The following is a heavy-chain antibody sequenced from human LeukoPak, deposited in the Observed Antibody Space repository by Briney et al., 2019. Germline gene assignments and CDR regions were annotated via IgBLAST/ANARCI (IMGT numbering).Heavy chain of an antibody. CDR2: FDPEDGET. J-gene: IGHJ6*03. D-gene: IGHD5-24*01. CDR3: ARDARHVEMATIARKAGAYYYYYYMDV. Sequence: ASVKVSCKVSGYTLTELSMHWVRQAPGKGLEWMGGFDPEDGETIYAQEFQGRVTITADKSTSTAYMELSSLRSEDTAVYYCARDARHVEMATIARKAGAYYYYYYMDVWGKGTTVTVSS. CDR1: GYTLTELS. V-gene: IGHV1-24*01.